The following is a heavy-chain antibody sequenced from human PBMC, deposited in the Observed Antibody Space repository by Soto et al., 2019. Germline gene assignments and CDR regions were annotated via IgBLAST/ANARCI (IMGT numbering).Heavy chain of an antibody. V-gene: IGHV3-23*01. Sequence: GGSLRLSCAASGFTFSSYAMSWVSQAPGKGLEWVSAISGSGGSTYYADSVKGRFTISRDNSKNTLYLQMNSLRAEDTAVYYCAKDSGWYPKLLDYWGQGTLVTVSS. CDR2: ISGSGGST. J-gene: IGHJ4*02. D-gene: IGHD6-19*01. CDR1: GFTFSSYA. CDR3: AKDSGWYPKLLDY.